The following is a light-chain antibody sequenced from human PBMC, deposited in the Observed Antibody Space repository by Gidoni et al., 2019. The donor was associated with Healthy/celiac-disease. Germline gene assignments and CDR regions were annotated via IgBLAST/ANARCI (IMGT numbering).Light chain of an antibody. Sequence: GDRVTITCRASHSINTWLASYRQKPGEAPKLLISDASILESGVPSRFSGSGSGTEFTLTISSLQPDDFATYYCQQYNSDSPTFGQGTRLDIK. J-gene: IGKJ5*01. CDR3: QQYNSDSPT. CDR1: HSINTW. V-gene: IGKV1-5*01. CDR2: DAS.